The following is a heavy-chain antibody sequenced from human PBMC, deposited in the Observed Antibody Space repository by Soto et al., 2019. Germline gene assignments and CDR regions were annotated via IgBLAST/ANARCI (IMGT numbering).Heavy chain of an antibody. CDR3: AKDQVAVAGSTFDY. D-gene: IGHD6-19*01. J-gene: IGHJ4*01. V-gene: IGHV3-23*01. CDR2: ISGSGGAT. Sequence: PGGSLRLSCAASGFTFSIYAISWVRQAPGKGLEWVSAISGSGGATYYADSVKGRFTIPRDNSKKTVYLQMNSLRGEDTAVYFCAKDQVAVAGSTFDYWGHGTQVTVSS. CDR1: GFTFSIYA.